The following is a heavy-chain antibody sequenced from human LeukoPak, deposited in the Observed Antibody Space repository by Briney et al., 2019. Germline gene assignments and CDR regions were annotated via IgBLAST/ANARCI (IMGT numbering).Heavy chain of an antibody. V-gene: IGHV3-21*01. CDR3: TVLRYFDWLPADDALDI. D-gene: IGHD3-9*01. CDR2: ISSSSSYI. Sequence: GGSLRLSCAASGFTFSSYSMNWVRQTPGKGLEWVSSISSSSSYIYYADSVKGRFTISRDNAKNSLYLQMNSLRAEDTAVYYCTVLRYFDWLPADDALDIWGQGTMVTVSS. CDR1: GFTFSSYS. J-gene: IGHJ3*02.